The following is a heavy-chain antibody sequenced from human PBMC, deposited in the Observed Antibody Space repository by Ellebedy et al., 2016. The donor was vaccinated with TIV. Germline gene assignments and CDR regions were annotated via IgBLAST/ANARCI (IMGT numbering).Heavy chain of an antibody. CDR3: ARAMWSYYFDY. Sequence: MPSETLSLTCTVSGGSISSSNYYWDWIRQPPGKGLEWIGSIDYSGSTSYNPSLKSRVTTSVDTSKNQFSLKLRSVTAADTAVYYCARAMWSYYFDYWGQGTLVTVSS. CDR1: GGSISSSNYY. CDR2: IDYSGST. J-gene: IGHJ4*02. D-gene: IGHD2-21*01. V-gene: IGHV4-39*07.